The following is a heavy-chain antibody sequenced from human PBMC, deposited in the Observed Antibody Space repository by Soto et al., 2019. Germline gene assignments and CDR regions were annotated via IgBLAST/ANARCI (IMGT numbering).Heavy chain of an antibody. CDR2: INPDSGAT. CDR1: GYSFTGYY. CDR3: ARGDYGTGGYPFPYFDY. Sequence: HEHLVQSGAEVKRPGASLKVSCKVSGYSFTGYYIHWVRQAPGQGLEWMGWINPDSGATNYAQNFQGRVTLTRDTSISTASMDLTSLTSDDTAVYSCARGDYGTGGYPFPYFDYWGQGTLVIVSS. V-gene: IGHV1-2*02. D-gene: IGHD2-8*02. J-gene: IGHJ4*02.